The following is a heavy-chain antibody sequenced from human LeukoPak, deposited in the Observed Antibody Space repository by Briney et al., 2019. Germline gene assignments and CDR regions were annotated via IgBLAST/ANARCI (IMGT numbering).Heavy chain of an antibody. V-gene: IGHV3-30*18. J-gene: IGHJ4*01. Sequence: PGGSLTLSCAVSGFTFSVYGMHWVRQAPGKGLEWVAAISYDGSNKYYADSVKGRFTITRDNSKNTLYLQMNSLSAEDTAVYSCAKEIRSGWYDFDGWGHGILVTVAP. CDR1: GFTFSVYG. CDR2: ISYDGSNK. CDR3: AKEIRSGWYDFDG. D-gene: IGHD6-19*01.